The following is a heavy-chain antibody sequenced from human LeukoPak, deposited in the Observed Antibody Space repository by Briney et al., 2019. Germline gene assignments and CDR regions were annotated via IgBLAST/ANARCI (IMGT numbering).Heavy chain of an antibody. CDR2: ISGNGGST. CDR3: AKQTAEGDYDFWSGYYGFDY. D-gene: IGHD3-3*01. J-gene: IGHJ4*02. CDR1: GFTFSTYA. V-gene: IGHV3-23*01. Sequence: GGSLRLSCAASGFTFSTYAMTWVRQAPGRGLEWVSAISGNGGSTYSADSVKGRFTISRDNSKNTLYLQMNSLRAEDTALYYCAKQTAEGDYDFWSGYYGFDYWGQGTLVTVSS.